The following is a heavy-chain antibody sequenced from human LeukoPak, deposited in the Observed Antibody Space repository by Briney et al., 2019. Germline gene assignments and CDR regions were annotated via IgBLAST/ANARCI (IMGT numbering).Heavy chain of an antibody. CDR2: IYSGGST. Sequence: GGSLRLSCAASGFTVSSNYMSWVRQAPGKGLEWVSVIYSGGSTYYADSVKGRFTISRDNSKNTLYLQMNSLRAEDTAVYYCARRGYCSSTSCYKGAFDIWGQGTMVTVSS. CDR3: ARRGYCSSTSCYKGAFDI. CDR1: GFTVSSNY. J-gene: IGHJ3*02. D-gene: IGHD2-2*02. V-gene: IGHV3-53*01.